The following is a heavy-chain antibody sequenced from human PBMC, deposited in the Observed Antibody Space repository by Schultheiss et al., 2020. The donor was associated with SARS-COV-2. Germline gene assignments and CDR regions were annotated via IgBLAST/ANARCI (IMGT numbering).Heavy chain of an antibody. Sequence: ASVKVSCKASGYTFTSYGISWVRQAPGQGLEWMGWINPNSGGTNYAQKFQGRVTMTRDTSISTAYMELSRLRSDDTAVYYCARVKSGYNRGVEYYYYGMDVWGQGTTVTVSS. D-gene: IGHD5-24*01. CDR1: GYTFTSYG. CDR3: ARVKSGYNRGVEYYYYGMDV. CDR2: INPNSGGT. V-gene: IGHV1-2*02. J-gene: IGHJ6*02.